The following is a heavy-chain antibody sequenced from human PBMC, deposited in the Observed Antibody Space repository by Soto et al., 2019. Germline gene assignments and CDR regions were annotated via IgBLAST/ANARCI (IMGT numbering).Heavy chain of an antibody. CDR3: ARDGDNSQFTWFDP. V-gene: IGHV4-4*02. J-gene: IGHJ5*02. CDR2: IFHSGTI. Sequence: PSETLSLTCAVSSGSISSSNWWSWVRQIPGKGLEWIGEIFHSGTINYNPSLKSRVTISVDKSKNQFSLKLSSVTAADTAVYFCARDGDNSQFTWFDPWGQGILVTVSS. D-gene: IGHD2-21*01. CDR1: SGSISSSNW.